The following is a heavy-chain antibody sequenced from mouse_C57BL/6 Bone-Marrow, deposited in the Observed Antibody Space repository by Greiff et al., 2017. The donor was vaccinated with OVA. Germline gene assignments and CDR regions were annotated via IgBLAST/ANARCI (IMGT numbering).Heavy chain of an antibody. CDR1: GYAFSSYW. CDR2: IYPGDGDT. J-gene: IGHJ2*01. D-gene: IGHD2-3*01. V-gene: IGHV1-80*01. Sequence: VQLQQSGAELVKPGASVKISCKASGYAFSSYWMNWVKQRPGKGLEWIGQIYPGDGDTNYNGKFKGKATLTADKSSSTAYMQLSSLTSEDSAVDFCARDGYYDYFDYWGQGTTLTVSS. CDR3: ARDGYYDYFDY.